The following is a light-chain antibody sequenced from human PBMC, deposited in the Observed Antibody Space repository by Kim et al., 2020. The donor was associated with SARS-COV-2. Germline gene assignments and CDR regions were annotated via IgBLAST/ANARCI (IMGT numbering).Light chain of an antibody. V-gene: IGKV3-15*01. CDR2: STS. Sequence: SVSQGERATLSCRASQSVSSNLAWYQQKPGQAPRLLIYSTSTRATGIPARFSGSGSGTEFTLTISSLQSEDFAVYYCQQYNNWPYTFGQGTKLEI. J-gene: IGKJ2*01. CDR1: QSVSSN. CDR3: QQYNNWPYT.